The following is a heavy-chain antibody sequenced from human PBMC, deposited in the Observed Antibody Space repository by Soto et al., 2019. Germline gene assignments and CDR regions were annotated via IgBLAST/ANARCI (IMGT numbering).Heavy chain of an antibody. Sequence: PSETLSLTCTVSGGSISSYYWSWIRQPPGKGLEWIGYIYYSGSTNYNPSLKSRVTISVDTSKNQFSLKLSSVTAADTAVYYCARDYGDYDGSDSYYWFDPWGQGTLVTVSS. CDR2: IYYSGST. CDR1: GGSISSYY. D-gene: IGHD4-17*01. CDR3: ARDYGDYDGSDSYYWFDP. V-gene: IGHV4-59*01. J-gene: IGHJ5*02.